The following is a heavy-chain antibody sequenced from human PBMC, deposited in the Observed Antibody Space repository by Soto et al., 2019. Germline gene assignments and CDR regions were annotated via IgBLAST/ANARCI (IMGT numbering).Heavy chain of an antibody. V-gene: IGHV3-23*01. CDR2: ISGSGGGT. Sequence: GGSLRLSCAASGFTFSSYAMSWVRQAPGKGLEWVSAISGSGGGTYYAESVKGRFTISRDNSENTLYLQMSSLRAEDTAVYYCAKGSTYYDILTGLYYFDYWGQGTLVTVSS. CDR1: GFTFSSYA. J-gene: IGHJ4*02. D-gene: IGHD3-9*01. CDR3: AKGSTYYDILTGLYYFDY.